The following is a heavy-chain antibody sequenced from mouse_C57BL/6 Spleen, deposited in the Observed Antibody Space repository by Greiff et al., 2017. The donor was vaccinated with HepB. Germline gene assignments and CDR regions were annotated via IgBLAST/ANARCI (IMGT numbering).Heavy chain of an antibody. CDR3: ARYRDYDPNYARDY. CDR1: GYTFTSYW. V-gene: IGHV1-55*01. Sequence: QVQLQQPGAELVKPGASVKMSCKASGYTFTSYWITWVKQRPGQGLEWIGDIYPGSGSTNYNEKFKSKATLTVDTSSSTAYMQLSMLTSEDTAVYYCARYRDYDPNYARDYWGQGTSVTVSS. CDR2: IYPGSGST. J-gene: IGHJ4*01. D-gene: IGHD2-4*01.